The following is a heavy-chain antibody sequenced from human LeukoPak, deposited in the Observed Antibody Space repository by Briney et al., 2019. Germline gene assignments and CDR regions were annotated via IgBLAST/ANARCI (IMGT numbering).Heavy chain of an antibody. CDR1: GFTFSNAW. Sequence: GGSLRLSCAASGFTFSNAWMSWVRQAPGKGLEWVGRIKSKTDGGTTDYAAPVKGKFTISRDDSKNTLYLQMNSLKPEDAAVYYCTTDPQIYCSSTSCYPWGQGTLVTVSS. V-gene: IGHV3-15*01. CDR2: IKSKTDGGTT. J-gene: IGHJ5*02. D-gene: IGHD2-2*01. CDR3: TTDPQIYCSSTSCYP.